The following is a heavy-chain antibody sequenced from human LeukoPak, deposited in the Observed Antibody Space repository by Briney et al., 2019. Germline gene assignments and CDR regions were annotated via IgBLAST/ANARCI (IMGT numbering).Heavy chain of an antibody. V-gene: IGHV4-30-2*01. Sequence: PSETLSLTCAVTGGSIASSDYSWSWIRQPPGKGLEWIGNIYHSGNTYYNPSLKSRVTISVDKSKNQFSLKLSSVTAADTAVYYCARGDMVRGPDRGIYYYYGMDVWGQGTAVAVSS. J-gene: IGHJ6*02. CDR2: IYHSGNT. CDR1: GGSIASSDYS. D-gene: IGHD3-10*01. CDR3: ARGDMVRGPDRGIYYYYGMDV.